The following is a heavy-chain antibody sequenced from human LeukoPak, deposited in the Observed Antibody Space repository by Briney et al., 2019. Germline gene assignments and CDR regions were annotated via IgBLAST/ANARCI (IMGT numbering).Heavy chain of an antibody. V-gene: IGHV4-61*02. D-gene: IGHD3-9*01. CDR3: ARGGAGYDWFDP. CDR1: GGSISSGSYY. J-gene: IGHJ5*02. CDR2: IYTSGST. Sequence: SETLSLTCTVSGGSISSGSYYGSWIRQPAGKGLEWIGRIYTSGSTNYNPSLKGRVTISVDTSKNQFSLTLSSVTAADTAVYYCARGGAGYDWFDPWGQGTLVTVSS.